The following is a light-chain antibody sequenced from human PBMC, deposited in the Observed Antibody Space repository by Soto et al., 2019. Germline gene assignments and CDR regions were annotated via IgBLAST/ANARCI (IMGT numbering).Light chain of an antibody. CDR3: QSYDSSLSVFYV. Sequence: QSVLTQPPSVSGAPGQRVTISCTGSSSNIGAGYDVHWYQQPPGTAPKLLIYGNSNRPSGVPDRFSASKSGTSASLAITGLQAEDEADYYCQSYDSSLSVFYVFGTGTKVTVL. J-gene: IGLJ1*01. CDR1: SSNIGAGYD. V-gene: IGLV1-40*01. CDR2: GNS.